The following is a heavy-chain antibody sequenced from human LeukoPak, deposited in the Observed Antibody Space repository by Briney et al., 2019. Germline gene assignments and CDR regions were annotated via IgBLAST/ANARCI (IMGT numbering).Heavy chain of an antibody. V-gene: IGHV3-11*03. CDR2: ISSSSSYT. J-gene: IGHJ4*02. CDR1: GFTFSDYY. Sequence: PAGSLRLSCAASGFTFSDYYMSWVRQAPGKGLEWVSYISSSSSYTNYVDSVKGRFTISRDNAKNSLYLQMNSLRDEDTAVYYCARMKVVAATHFDYWGQGTLVTVSS. CDR3: ARMKVVAATHFDY. D-gene: IGHD2-15*01.